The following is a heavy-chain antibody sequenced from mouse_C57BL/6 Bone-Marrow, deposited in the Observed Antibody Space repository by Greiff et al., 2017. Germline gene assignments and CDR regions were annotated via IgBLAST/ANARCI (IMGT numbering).Heavy chain of an antibody. Sequence: QVQLQQSGAELVKPGASVKLSCKASGYTFTSYWMQWVKQRPGQGLEWIGEIDPSDSYTNYNQKFKGKATLTVDTSSSTAYMQLSGLTSEDSAVYYCASPGAWFAYWGQGTLVTVSA. D-gene: IGHD4-1*01. CDR1: GYTFTSYW. CDR2: IDPSDSYT. J-gene: IGHJ3*01. V-gene: IGHV1-50*01. CDR3: ASPGAWFAY.